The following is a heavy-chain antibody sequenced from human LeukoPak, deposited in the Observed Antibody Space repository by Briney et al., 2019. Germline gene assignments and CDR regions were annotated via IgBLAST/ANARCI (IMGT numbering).Heavy chain of an antibody. Sequence: ASVKVSCKASGYTFTGYYMHWVRQAPGQGLEWMGRINPNSGGTNYAQKFQGRVTMTRDTSISTAYMELSRLRSDDTAVYYCARVCGNRGSARDYWGQGTLVTVSS. CDR1: GYTFTGYY. CDR3: ARVCGNRGSARDY. V-gene: IGHV1-2*06. CDR2: INPNSGGT. J-gene: IGHJ4*02. D-gene: IGHD3-16*01.